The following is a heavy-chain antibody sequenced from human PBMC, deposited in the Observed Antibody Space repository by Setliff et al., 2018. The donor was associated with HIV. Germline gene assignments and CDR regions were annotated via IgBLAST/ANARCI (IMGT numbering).Heavy chain of an antibody. CDR3: ASFXXXYGY. J-gene: IGHJ4*01. CDR2: IGSSNHGI. CDR1: GFNFKTYG. Sequence: PGGSLRLSCAASGFNFKTYGMTWVRQAPGKGLDWVAHIGSSNHGIHYTASVQCRFTVSRDNSNNLLFLQMNNLRAEGTAVYYCASFXXXYGYWGHGTQVAVSS. V-gene: IGHV3-48*04. D-gene: IGHD3-10*01.